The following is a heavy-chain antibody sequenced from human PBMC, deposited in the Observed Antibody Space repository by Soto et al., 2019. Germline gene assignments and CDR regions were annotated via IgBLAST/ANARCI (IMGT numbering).Heavy chain of an antibody. J-gene: IGHJ4*02. CDR3: ARSYGSGYRAFDY. V-gene: IGHV1-69*02. CDR2: INPILSMS. CDR1: GDTFTFYS. D-gene: IGHD3-10*01. Sequence: QVQLVQSGAEVKKPGSSVRVSCKASGDTFTFYSINWVRQAPGLGLEWMGRINPILSMSNYAQRFQGRVTMTADKSTSTAYMELSSLRSEETAMYSRARSYGSGYRAFDYWGQGALVTVSS.